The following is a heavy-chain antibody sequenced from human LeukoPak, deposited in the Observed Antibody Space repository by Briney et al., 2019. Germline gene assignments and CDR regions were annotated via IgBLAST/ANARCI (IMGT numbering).Heavy chain of an antibody. D-gene: IGHD1-26*01. J-gene: IGHJ5*02. V-gene: IGHV4-39*07. CDR1: GGSISSSSYY. CDR3: ARDKGGSYSDNWFDP. CDR2: IYYSGST. Sequence: SETLSLTCAVSGGSISSSSYYWGWIRQPPGKGLEWIGSIYYSGSTYYNPSLKSRVTISVDTSKNQFSLKLSSVTAADTAVYYCARDKGGSYSDNWFDPWGQGTLVTVSS.